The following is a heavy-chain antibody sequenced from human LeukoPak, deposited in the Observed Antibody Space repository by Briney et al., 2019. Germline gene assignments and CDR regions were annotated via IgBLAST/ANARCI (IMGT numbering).Heavy chain of an antibody. Sequence: GGSLRLSCAASGFTFSSYAMSWVRQAPGKGLEWVGRIKPKTDGETTEYAAPVKDRFSISRDDSKSMMYLQMNSLKTEDTAVYYCITPLPYSAQGGQGTLVTVSS. CDR3: ITPLPYSAQ. CDR2: IKPKTDGETT. V-gene: IGHV3-15*01. J-gene: IGHJ4*02. CDR1: GFTFSSYA. D-gene: IGHD2-21*01.